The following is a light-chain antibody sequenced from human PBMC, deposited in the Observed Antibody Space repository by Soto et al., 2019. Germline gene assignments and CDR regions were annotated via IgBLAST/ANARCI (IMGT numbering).Light chain of an antibody. CDR3: HQYNNLRT. V-gene: IGKV3-15*01. Sequence: EIVMTQSPATLSVSPGERVTLSCRASPSVSSRLAGYQQKPGQSPRLLIYGASTRATGIPARFSGSASGTEFTLTISSLQSEDFGVYYCHQYNNLRTFAQGSKVDIK. CDR1: PSVSSR. CDR2: GAS. J-gene: IGKJ1*01.